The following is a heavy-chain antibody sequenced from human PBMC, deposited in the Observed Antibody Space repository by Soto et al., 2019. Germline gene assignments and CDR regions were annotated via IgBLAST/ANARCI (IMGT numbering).Heavy chain of an antibody. CDR2: IIPIFGTA. Sequence: GASVKFSCKASGGTFSSYAISWMRQAPGQGLEWMGGIIPIFGTANYAQKFQGRVTITADESTSTAYMELSSLRSEDTAVYYCARDNRQKWFDPWGQGTLVTVSS. CDR1: GGTFSSYA. CDR3: ARDNRQKWFDP. V-gene: IGHV1-69*13. J-gene: IGHJ5*02.